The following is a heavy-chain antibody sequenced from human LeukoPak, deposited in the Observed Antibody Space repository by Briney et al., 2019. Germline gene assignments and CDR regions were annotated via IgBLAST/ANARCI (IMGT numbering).Heavy chain of an antibody. CDR3: ARDRPGIAVAGDAFDI. D-gene: IGHD6-19*01. V-gene: IGHV4-59*01. CDR1: GGSISSYY. J-gene: IGHJ3*02. CDR2: IYNRGSNT. Sequence: PSETLSLTCTVSGGSISSYYWSWIRQPPGKGLEWIGYIYNRGSNTNYNPSLKSRVTISVDTSKNQFSPKLRSVTAADTAVYYCARDRPGIAVAGDAFDIWGQGTMVTVSS.